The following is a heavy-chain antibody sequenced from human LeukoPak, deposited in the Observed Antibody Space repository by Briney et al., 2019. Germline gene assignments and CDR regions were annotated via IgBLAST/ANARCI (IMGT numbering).Heavy chain of an antibody. CDR3: TRNRGTDY. CDR2: IKEDGSEK. V-gene: IGHV3-7*01. Sequence: GGSLRLSCAASGFTFSNYWMNWVRQAPGKGLEWVANIKEDGSEKIYVHSVKGRFTISRDNSKNSLYLQINNLRAEDTAVYYCTRNRGTDYWGQGTLVTVSS. D-gene: IGHD1-1*01. J-gene: IGHJ4*02. CDR1: GFTFSNYW.